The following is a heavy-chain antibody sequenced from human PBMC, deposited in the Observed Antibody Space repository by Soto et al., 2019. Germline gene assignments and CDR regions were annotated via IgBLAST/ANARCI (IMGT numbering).Heavy chain of an antibody. CDR3: ASSKTVTTYAFDI. CDR1: GGSISSGGYS. Sequence: SETLSLTCAVSGGSISSGGYSWSWIRQPPGKGLEWIGYIYHSGSTYYNPSLKVRVTISVDRSKNQFSLKLSSVTAADTAVYYCASSKTVTTYAFDIWGQGTMVTVSS. V-gene: IGHV4-30-2*01. D-gene: IGHD4-17*01. J-gene: IGHJ3*02. CDR2: IYHSGST.